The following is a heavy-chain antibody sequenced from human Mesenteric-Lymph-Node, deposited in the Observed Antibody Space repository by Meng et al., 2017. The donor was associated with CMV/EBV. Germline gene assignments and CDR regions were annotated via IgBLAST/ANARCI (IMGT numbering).Heavy chain of an antibody. CDR2: IIPIFGTA. J-gene: IGHJ6*02. D-gene: IGHD4-11*01. Sequence: SVKVSCKTSGYSFTTYGLTWVRQAPGQGLEWMGGIIPIFGTANYAQKFQGRVTITTDESTSTAYMELSSLRSEDTAVYYCARHSNYYYYGMDVWGQGTTVTVSS. V-gene: IGHV1-69*05. CDR1: GYSFTTYG. CDR3: ARHSNYYYYGMDV.